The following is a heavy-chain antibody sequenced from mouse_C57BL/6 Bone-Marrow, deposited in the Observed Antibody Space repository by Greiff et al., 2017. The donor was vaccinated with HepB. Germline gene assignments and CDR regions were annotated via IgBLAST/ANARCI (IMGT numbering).Heavy chain of an antibody. Sequence: VQLQQSGAELVMPGASVKLSCKASGYTFTSYWMHWVKQRPGQGLEWIGEIDPSDSYTNYNQKFKGKSTLTVDKSSSTAYMQLSSLTSEDSAVYYCAGGNYGFAYWGQGTLVTVSA. CDR3: AGGNYGFAY. CDR2: IDPSDSYT. J-gene: IGHJ3*01. D-gene: IGHD2-1*01. CDR1: GYTFTSYW. V-gene: IGHV1-69*01.